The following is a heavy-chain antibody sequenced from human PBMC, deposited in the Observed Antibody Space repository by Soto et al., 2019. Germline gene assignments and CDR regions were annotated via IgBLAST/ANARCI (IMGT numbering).Heavy chain of an antibody. J-gene: IGHJ5*02. CDR2: ISASGSTI. CDR3: ARDLCRSSSCYERWFDP. Sequence: QVQLVESGGGWVEPGGSLRLSCAASGFTFSDYYMNWIRQAPGKGLEWISFISASGSTIYYADSVKGRFTISRDNAKNSRYLQVNSLRVEDTAVYYCARDLCRSSSCYERWFDPWGQGTLVTVSS. D-gene: IGHD3-22*01. V-gene: IGHV3-11*01. CDR1: GFTFSDYY.